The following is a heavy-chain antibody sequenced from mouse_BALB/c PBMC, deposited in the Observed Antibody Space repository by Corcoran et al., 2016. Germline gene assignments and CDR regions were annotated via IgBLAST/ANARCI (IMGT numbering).Heavy chain of an antibody. CDR2: INPNNGGT. D-gene: IGHD1-1*01. J-gene: IGHJ2*01. V-gene: IGHV1-22*01. CDR1: GYTFTDYT. CDR3: AYYGRAIDY. Sequence: EDQLQQSGSELVPPGASVKISGKTSGYTFTDYTMHGVKQSHGKRLEWIGGINPNNGGTSYNQKFKGKATFTVDKSSSTAYMELRSLTSEDSAGYYCAYYGRAIDYWGQGTTLTVSS.